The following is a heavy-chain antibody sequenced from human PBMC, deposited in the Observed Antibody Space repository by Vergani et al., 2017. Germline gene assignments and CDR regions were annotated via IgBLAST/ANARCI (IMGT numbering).Heavy chain of an antibody. CDR2: IYSGGST. Sequence: EVQLLESGGGLVQPGGSLRLSCAASGFTFSSYAMSWVRQAPGKGLEWVSAIYSGGSTYYADSVKGRFTISRDNSKNTLYLQVNSLRAEDTAVYYCAKLGAGDSSSWYQEFDYWGQGTLVTVSS. J-gene: IGHJ4*02. D-gene: IGHD6-13*01. CDR1: GFTFSSYA. V-gene: IGHV3-23*05. CDR3: AKLGAGDSSSWYQEFDY.